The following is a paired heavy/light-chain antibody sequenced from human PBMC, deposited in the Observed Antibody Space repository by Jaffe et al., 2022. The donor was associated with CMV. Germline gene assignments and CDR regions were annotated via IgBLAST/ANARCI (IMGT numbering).Light chain of an antibody. CDR3: QSYDNVLRGV. Sequence: QSVLTQPPSVSGAPGQRVTISCTGSSSDIGAGYDVNWYQQSPGTAPRILIYGNKNRPSGVPDRFSGSKSGTSASLAITGLQAEDEADYYCQSYDNVLRGVFGGGTKLTVL. CDR2: GNK. J-gene: IGLJ3*02. V-gene: IGLV1-40*01. CDR1: SSDIGAGYD.
Heavy chain of an antibody. J-gene: IGHJ4*02. D-gene: IGHD4-17*01. CDR2: ISNGGDRT. Sequence: EVQLLVSGGGLVQPGGSLRLSCAASGFMFPNYALSWVRQAPGKGLEWVSAISNGGDRTFYANSVKGRFTISRDNSKTSLFLQMNSLRADDTAVYYCSRAHYGDYEEGRDFWGQGTLVTVSS. V-gene: IGHV3-23*01. CDR1: GFMFPNYA. CDR3: SRAHYGDYEEGRDF.